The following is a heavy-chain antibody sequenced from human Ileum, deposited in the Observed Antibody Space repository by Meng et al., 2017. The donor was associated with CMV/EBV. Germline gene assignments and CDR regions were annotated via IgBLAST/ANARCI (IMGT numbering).Heavy chain of an antibody. CDR2: INQDGSEQ. CDR1: GFTFSSYW. D-gene: IGHD1-14*01. J-gene: IGHJ4*02. V-gene: IGHV3-7*01. CDR3: ARLFRTSLTSPMGY. Sequence: GESLKISCAASGFTFSSYWMNWVRQAPGKGPEWVANINQDGSEQDYVDSVKGRFTISRANAESSLFLQMNSLRGEDTAVYYCARLFRTSLTSPMGYWGQGTLVTVSS.